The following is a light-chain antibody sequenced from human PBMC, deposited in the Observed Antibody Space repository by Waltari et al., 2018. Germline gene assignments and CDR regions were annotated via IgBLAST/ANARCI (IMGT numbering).Light chain of an antibody. CDR3: SSYTTSSAPGV. J-gene: IGLJ1*01. V-gene: IGLV2-14*01. Sequence: QSALTQPASVSGSPGQSITISCSGTDSYVGAYDFVSWYQQHPGKAPHLIIYEVSNRPSGVSNRFSASKSVNTASLTISGLQAEDEADYYCSSYTTSSAPGVFGTGTRVTVL. CDR1: DSYVGAYDF. CDR2: EVS.